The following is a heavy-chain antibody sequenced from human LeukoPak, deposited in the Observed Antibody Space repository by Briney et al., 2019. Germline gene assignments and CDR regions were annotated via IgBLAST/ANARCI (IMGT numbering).Heavy chain of an antibody. CDR1: GGSFSGYY. V-gene: IGHV4-34*01. Sequence: SETLSLTCAVYGGSFSGYYWSWIRQPPGKGLEWIGEINHSGSTNYNPSLKSRVTISVDTSKNQFSLKLSSVTAADTAVYYCATIWGYSSIQIYFDYWGQGTLVTVSS. CDR3: ATIWGYSSIQIYFDY. CDR2: INHSGST. D-gene: IGHD5-18*01. J-gene: IGHJ4*02.